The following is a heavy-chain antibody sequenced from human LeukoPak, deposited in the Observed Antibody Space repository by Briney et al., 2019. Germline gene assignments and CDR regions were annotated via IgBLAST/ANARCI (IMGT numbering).Heavy chain of an antibody. CDR2: INPNSGGT. D-gene: IGHD6-6*01. J-gene: IGHJ5*02. Sequence: ASVKVSCKASGYTFTGYYMHWVRQAPGQGLEWMGYINPNSGGTNYAQKFQGRVTMTRDTSISTAYMELSRLRSDDTAVYYCAREASSSSGGWFDPWGQGTLVTVSS. CDR1: GYTFTGYY. V-gene: IGHV1-2*02. CDR3: AREASSSSGGWFDP.